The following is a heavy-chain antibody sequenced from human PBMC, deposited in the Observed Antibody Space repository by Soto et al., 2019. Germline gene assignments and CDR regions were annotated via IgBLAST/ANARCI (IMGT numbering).Heavy chain of an antibody. CDR2: ISYDGSNK. Sequence: QVQLVESGGGVVQPGRSLRLSCAASGFTFSSYGMHWVRQAPGKGLEWVAVISYDGSNKYYADSVKGRFTISRDNSKNTLYLQMNSLRAEDTAVYYCAKGASNGDYVDHWGQGTLVTVSS. V-gene: IGHV3-30*18. CDR3: AKGASNGDYVDH. CDR1: GFTFSSYG. D-gene: IGHD4-17*01. J-gene: IGHJ4*02.